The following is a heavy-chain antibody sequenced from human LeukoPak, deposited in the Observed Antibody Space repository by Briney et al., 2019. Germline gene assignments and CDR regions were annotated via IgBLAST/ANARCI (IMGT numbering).Heavy chain of an antibody. J-gene: IGHJ3*02. CDR3: ANPRGPSAFDI. D-gene: IGHD3-16*01. V-gene: IGHV3-23*01. CDR2: ISGSCGST. CDR1: GFTFISHA. Sequence: GWSLTLSCPASGFTFISHAMSWVRQAPGEGVEGLSAISGSCGSTYYPDSVNGRLTISRDNSKKTLDLQMNSLRAEGTAVYYCANPRGPSAFDIWGEGTIVTVSS.